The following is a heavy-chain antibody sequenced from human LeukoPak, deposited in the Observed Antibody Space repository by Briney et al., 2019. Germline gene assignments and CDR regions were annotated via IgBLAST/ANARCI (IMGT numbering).Heavy chain of an antibody. CDR3: ARDYYYDSKRDYYYGMDV. J-gene: IGHJ6*02. CDR1: GGSISSYY. D-gene: IGHD3-22*01. V-gene: IGHV4-59*12. CDR2: IYYSGST. Sequence: SETLSLTCTVSGGSISSYYWSWIRQPPGKGLEWIGYIYYSGSTNYNSSLKSRVTISVDTSKNQFSLKLSSVTAADTAVYYCARDYYYDSKRDYYYGMDVWGQGTTVTVSS.